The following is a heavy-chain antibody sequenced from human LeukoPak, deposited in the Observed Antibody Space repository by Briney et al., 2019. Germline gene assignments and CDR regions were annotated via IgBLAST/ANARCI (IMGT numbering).Heavy chain of an antibody. CDR3: ARGAMVGAFDY. D-gene: IGHD1-26*01. Sequence: ASVKVSCMASGYTFSGYYIYWVRQAPGQGLEWMGWINPNSGDTHYVQKFQGRVTMTRDTSITTAYMEVSSLRSDDTAVYYCARGAMVGAFDYWGQGTLVTVSS. CDR1: GYTFSGYY. CDR2: INPNSGDT. J-gene: IGHJ4*02. V-gene: IGHV1-2*02.